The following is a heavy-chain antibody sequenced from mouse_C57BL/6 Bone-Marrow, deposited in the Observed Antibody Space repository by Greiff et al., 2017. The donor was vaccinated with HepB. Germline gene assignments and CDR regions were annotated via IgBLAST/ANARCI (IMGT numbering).Heavy chain of an antibody. V-gene: IGHV2-5*01. D-gene: IGHD1-1*01. Sequence: QVHVKQSGPGLVQPSQSLSITCTVSGFSLTSYGLHWVRQSPGKGLEWLGVIWRGGSTDYNAAFMSRLSITKDNSKSQVFFKMNSLQADDTAIYYCAKVPFYYGSSYWYFDVWGTGTTVTVSS. J-gene: IGHJ1*03. CDR2: IWRGGST. CDR1: GFSLTSYG. CDR3: AKVPFYYGSSYWYFDV.